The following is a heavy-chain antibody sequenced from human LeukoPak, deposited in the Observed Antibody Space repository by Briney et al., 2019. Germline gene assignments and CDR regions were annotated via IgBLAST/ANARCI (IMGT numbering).Heavy chain of an antibody. CDR1: GYTLTELS. J-gene: IGHJ6*03. D-gene: IGHD2-2*02. CDR3: ATLTRVPAAISVHYYYYYRDV. CDR2: FDPEDGET. Sequence: ASVKVSCTVSGYTLTELSMRWVRQAPGKGLEWMGGFDPEDGETIYAQKFQGGVTMTECTYTYTAYMYLSSHSSEETAVYYCATLTRVPAAISVHYYYYYRDVWGKGTTVTVSS. V-gene: IGHV1-24*01.